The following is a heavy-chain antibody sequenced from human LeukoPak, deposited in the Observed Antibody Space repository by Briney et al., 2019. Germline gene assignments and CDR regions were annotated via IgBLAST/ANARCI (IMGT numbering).Heavy chain of an antibody. CDR1: GFTISSYG. Sequence: PGGSLRLSCAASGFTISSYGMHWVRQAPGKGLEWVAVISYDGSNKYYADSVKGRFTISRDNSKNTLYLQMNSLRAEDTAVYYCARVGLSSPSYFDYWGQGTLVTVSS. CDR3: ARVGLSSPSYFDY. CDR2: ISYDGSNK. J-gene: IGHJ4*02. V-gene: IGHV3-30*03. D-gene: IGHD6-19*01.